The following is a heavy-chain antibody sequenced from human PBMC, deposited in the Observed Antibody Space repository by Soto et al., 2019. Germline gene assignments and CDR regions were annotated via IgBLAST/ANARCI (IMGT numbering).Heavy chain of an antibody. Sequence: QVQLQESGPRILKPSETMSLTCVVSGDSVTSSYWSWIRQPPGKGLEWIGLNYYIGSADYTPSLRSRATISVDTSKNLVSLKLTSVTAADTAVYFCARATSYTDSGFDSWGQGTLVTVSS. V-gene: IGHV4-59*02. CDR2: NYYIGSA. D-gene: IGHD6-25*01. CDR3: ARATSYTDSGFDS. CDR1: GDSVTSSY. J-gene: IGHJ4*02.